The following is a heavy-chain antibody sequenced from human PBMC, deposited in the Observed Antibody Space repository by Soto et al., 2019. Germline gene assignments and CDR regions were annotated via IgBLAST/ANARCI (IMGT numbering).Heavy chain of an antibody. CDR2: ISSSGSTI. J-gene: IGHJ4*02. CDR3: ARGQYTGGGGYFDY. D-gene: IGHD2-8*02. V-gene: IGHV3-48*03. Sequence: EVQLVESGGGLVQPGGSLRLSCAASGFTFSSYEMNWVRQAPGKGLEWVSYISSSGSTIYYADSVKGRFTISRDNAKNSLYLQMNRLRAEDTAVYYCARGQYTGGGGYFDYWGQETLVTVSS. CDR1: GFTFSSYE.